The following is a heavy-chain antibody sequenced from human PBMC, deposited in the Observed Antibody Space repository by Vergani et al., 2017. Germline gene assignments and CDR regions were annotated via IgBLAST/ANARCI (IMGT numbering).Heavy chain of an antibody. V-gene: IGHV3-9*01. D-gene: IGHD3-3*01. Sequence: EVQLVESGGGLVQPGRSLRLSCAASGFPFDDYAMHWVRQAPGKGLEWVSGISWNSGSIGYADSVKGRFTISRDNAKNSLYLQMNSLRAEDTALYYCAKDIMASYDFWSGSDYWGQGALVTVSS. CDR1: GFPFDDYA. J-gene: IGHJ4*02. CDR2: ISWNSGSI. CDR3: AKDIMASYDFWSGSDY.